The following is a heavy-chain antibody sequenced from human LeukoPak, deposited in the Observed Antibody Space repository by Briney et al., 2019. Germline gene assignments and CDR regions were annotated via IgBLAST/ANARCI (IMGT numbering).Heavy chain of an antibody. CDR1: GGTFSSYA. CDR3: ARHSSRGYSGYESDY. CDR2: IIPIFGTA. Sequence: ASVKVSCKASGGTFSSYAISWVRQAPGQGLEWMGGIIPIFGTANYAQKFQGRVTITADESTSTAYMELSSLRSEDTAVYYCARHSSRGYSGYESDYWGQGTLVTVSS. D-gene: IGHD5-12*01. J-gene: IGHJ4*02. V-gene: IGHV1-69*13.